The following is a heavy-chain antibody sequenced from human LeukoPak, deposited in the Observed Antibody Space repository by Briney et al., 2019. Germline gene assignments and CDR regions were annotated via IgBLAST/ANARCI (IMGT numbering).Heavy chain of an antibody. V-gene: IGHV2-5*01. J-gene: IGHJ5*02. D-gene: IGHD3-3*01. Sequence: SGPTLVNPTQTLTLTCTFSGFSLSTSGVGVGWIRQPPGKALEWLALLYWNDDKRYSPSLKSRLTITKDTSKNQVVLTMTNVDPVDTATYYCAHLIIVLRFLEWSPPAWFDPWGQGTLVTVSS. CDR2: LYWNDDK. CDR1: GFSLSTSGVG. CDR3: AHLIIVLRFLEWSPPAWFDP.